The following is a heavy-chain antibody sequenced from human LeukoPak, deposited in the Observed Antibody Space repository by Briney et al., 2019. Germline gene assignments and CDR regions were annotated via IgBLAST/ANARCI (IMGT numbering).Heavy chain of an antibody. D-gene: IGHD4-17*01. CDR3: AKDLRGYGDYDY. V-gene: IGHV3-23*01. CDR2: ISGSGVGT. Sequence: GGSLRLSCAASGFTFSSYAMSWVRQAPGKGLEWVSAISGSGVGTYYADSVKGRFTISRDNSKNTLYLQMNSLSAEDTAVYYCAKDLRGYGDYDYWGQGTPVTVPS. J-gene: IGHJ4*02. CDR1: GFTFSSYA.